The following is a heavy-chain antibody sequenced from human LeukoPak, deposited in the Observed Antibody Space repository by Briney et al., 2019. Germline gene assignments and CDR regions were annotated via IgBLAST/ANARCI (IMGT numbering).Heavy chain of an antibody. D-gene: IGHD4-17*01. J-gene: IGHJ3*02. CDR1: GYTFTSYG. Sequence: ASVKVSCKASGYTFTSYGISWVRQAPGQGLEWMGGIIPIFGTANYAQKFQGRVTITADKSTSTAYMELSSLRSEDTAVYYCAREGYGDYAHAAFDIWGQGTMVTVSS. CDR3: AREGYGDYAHAAFDI. V-gene: IGHV1-69*06. CDR2: IIPIFGTA.